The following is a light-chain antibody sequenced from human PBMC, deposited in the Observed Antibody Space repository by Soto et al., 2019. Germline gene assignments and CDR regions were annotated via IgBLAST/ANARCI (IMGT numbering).Light chain of an antibody. J-gene: IGKJ1*01. CDR3: QQSYSNPLA. Sequence: DIHMTQSPSSLSASVGDIFTITCRASQSISSYLNWYQQKPGKAPKLLRYAASSLQSGVPSRVSGSGYGTDFTITISSLQTEDFATYDCQQSYSNPLAFGPGTKVDIK. CDR1: QSISSY. V-gene: IGKV1-39*01. CDR2: AAS.